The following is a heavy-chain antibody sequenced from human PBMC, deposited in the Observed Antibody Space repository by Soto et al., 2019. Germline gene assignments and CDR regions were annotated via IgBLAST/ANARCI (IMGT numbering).Heavy chain of an antibody. J-gene: IGHJ6*02. Sequence: VQLVQSGAEVRKPGASVKVSCTASGDSLDGYYIHWVRQTPGQGLEWMGWIFPKSGGTRLQRRFQGRVSMTSESSTGPGYLDVTSRAFDDTAVYYCAREGMFHFEAKDYYPSTYGLDFWGQGTTVTVSS. CDR1: GDSLDGYY. D-gene: IGHD3-10*01. CDR3: AREGMFHFEAKDYYPSTYGLDF. CDR2: IFPKSGGT. V-gene: IGHV1-2*02.